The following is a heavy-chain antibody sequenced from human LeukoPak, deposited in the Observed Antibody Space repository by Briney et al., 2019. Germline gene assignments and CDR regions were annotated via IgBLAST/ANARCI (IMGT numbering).Heavy chain of an antibody. J-gene: IGHJ6*02. Sequence: ASVKVSCKASGYTFTSYDINWVRQATGQGLEWVGWMNPNSGNTGYAQKFQGRVTMTRNTSISTAYMELSSLRSEDTAVYYCASSPIVVVPAAMSYYYYGMDVWGQGTTVTVSS. CDR2: MNPNSGNT. V-gene: IGHV1-8*01. CDR3: ASSPIVVVPAAMSYYYYGMDV. CDR1: GYTFTSYD. D-gene: IGHD2-2*01.